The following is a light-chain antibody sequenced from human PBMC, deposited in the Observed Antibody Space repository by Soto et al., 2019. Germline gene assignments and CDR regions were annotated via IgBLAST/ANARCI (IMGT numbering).Light chain of an antibody. CDR2: EDS. Sequence: QSVLTQPASVSGSPGQSITISCTGTSNDVGAYDLVSWYQHHPGKAPKLIIYEDSKRPSGVPNRFSATKSGNTASLTISGLQAGDEAYYYCCSYAGSRTLFVFGTGTKVTVL. J-gene: IGLJ1*01. V-gene: IGLV2-23*01. CDR3: CSYAGSRTLFV. CDR1: SNDVGAYDL.